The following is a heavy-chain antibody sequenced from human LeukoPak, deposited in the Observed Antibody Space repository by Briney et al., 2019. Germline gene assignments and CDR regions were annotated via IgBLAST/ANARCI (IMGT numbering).Heavy chain of an antibody. J-gene: IGHJ4*02. D-gene: IGHD1-26*01. V-gene: IGHV3-30*18. CDR3: AKDTGSYWWAFDY. CDR1: GFTFSSYG. CDR2: ISYGGSNK. Sequence: GGSLRLSCAASGFTFSSYGMHWVRQAPGKGLEWVAVISYGGSNKYYADSVKGRFAISRDNSKNTLYLQMNSLRAEDTAVYYCAKDTGSYWWAFDYWAQGTLVTVSS.